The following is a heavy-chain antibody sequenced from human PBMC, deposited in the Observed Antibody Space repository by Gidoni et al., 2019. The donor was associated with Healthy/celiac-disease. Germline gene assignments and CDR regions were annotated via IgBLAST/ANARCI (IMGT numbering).Heavy chain of an antibody. Sequence: QVQLVESGGGLVKPGGSLRLSCAASGFTFSDYYMSWIRQAPGKGLEWVSYISSSGSTIYYADSVKGRFTISRDNAKNSLYLQMNSLRAEDTAVYYCARDRYYDSSGYNYYYYGMDVWGQGTTVTVSS. D-gene: IGHD3-22*01. V-gene: IGHV3-11*01. J-gene: IGHJ6*02. CDR2: ISSSGSTI. CDR1: GFTFSDYY. CDR3: ARDRYYDSSGYNYYYYGMDV.